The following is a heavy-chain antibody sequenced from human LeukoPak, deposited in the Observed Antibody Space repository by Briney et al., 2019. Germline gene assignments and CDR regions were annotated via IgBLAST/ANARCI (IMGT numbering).Heavy chain of an antibody. CDR2: INSDGSST. CDR3: ARDLRVRGVSNYFDY. CDR1: GFTFSSYW. J-gene: IGHJ4*02. D-gene: IGHD3-10*01. Sequence: GGSLRLSCAASGFTFSSYWMHWVRQVPGKGLVWVSRINSDGSSTSYADSVKGRFTISRDNAKNTLYLQMNSLRAEDTAVYYCARDLRVRGVSNYFDYWGQGTLVTVSS. V-gene: IGHV3-74*01.